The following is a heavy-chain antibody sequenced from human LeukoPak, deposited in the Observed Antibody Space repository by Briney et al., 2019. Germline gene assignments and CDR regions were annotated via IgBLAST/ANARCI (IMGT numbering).Heavy chain of an antibody. J-gene: IGHJ3*02. Sequence: GGSLRLSCAASGFTFSTYGMHWVRQAPGKGLEWVAFIRYDGGNKYYADSVKGRFTISRDNSKNTLFLQVNSLRAEDTAVYYCAKGPNYDILTGWRKTYNAFDIWGHGTMVTVSS. CDR3: AKGPNYDILTGWRKTYNAFDI. V-gene: IGHV3-30*02. D-gene: IGHD3-9*01. CDR2: IRYDGGNK. CDR1: GFTFSTYG.